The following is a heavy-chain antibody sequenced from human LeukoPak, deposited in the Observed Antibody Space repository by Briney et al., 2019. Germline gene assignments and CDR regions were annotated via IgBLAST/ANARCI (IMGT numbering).Heavy chain of an antibody. Sequence: GGSLRLSCAASGFTFSSYAMSWVRQAPGKGLKWVSTINDNGDGTYYADSVKGRFTISRDNSYNTVSLQMNSLKTEDTAVYYCTTEGELSYQHDYWGQGTLVTVSS. D-gene: IGHD3-16*02. V-gene: IGHV3-23*01. CDR2: INDNGDGT. CDR3: TTEGELSYQHDY. CDR1: GFTFSSYA. J-gene: IGHJ4*02.